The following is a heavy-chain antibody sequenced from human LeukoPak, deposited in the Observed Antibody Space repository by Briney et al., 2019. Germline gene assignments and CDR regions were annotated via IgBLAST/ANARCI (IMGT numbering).Heavy chain of an antibody. J-gene: IGHJ4*02. Sequence: PGGSLRLSCAASGFTFSSYAMNWVRQAPGKGLEWVSAISASGGSTYYADSVKGRFTISRGNSKNTLYLQMSSLRAEDTAVYYCAKAMAGSTYYFDSWGQGTLVTVSS. V-gene: IGHV3-23*01. CDR3: AKAMAGSTYYFDS. D-gene: IGHD6-19*01. CDR1: GFTFSSYA. CDR2: ISASGGST.